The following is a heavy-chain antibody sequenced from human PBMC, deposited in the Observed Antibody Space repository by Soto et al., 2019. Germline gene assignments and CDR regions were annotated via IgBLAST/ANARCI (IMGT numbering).Heavy chain of an antibody. Sequence: EVQLLESGGGLVQRGGSLRLSCAAPGFTFSSYAMSWVRQAPGKGLEWVSALSGSGGSTYYADSVKGRFTISRDNSKNPLYLEMNSLRAEDTAVYYCAKHPTYHSSGYYKYWGQGTLVTVSS. V-gene: IGHV3-23*01. CDR1: GFTFSSYA. CDR2: LSGSGGST. D-gene: IGHD3-22*01. CDR3: AKHPTYHSSGYYKY. J-gene: IGHJ4*02.